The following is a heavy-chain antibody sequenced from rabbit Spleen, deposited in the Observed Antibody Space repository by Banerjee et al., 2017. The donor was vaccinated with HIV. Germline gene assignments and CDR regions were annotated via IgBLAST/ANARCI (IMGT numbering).Heavy chain of an antibody. CDR1: GFSFSTGYD. CDR3: SRDGDGGDYGAMDL. D-gene: IGHD2-1*01. Sequence: QEQLEESGGDLVKPGASLTLTCTASGFSFSTGYDIGWVRQAPGKGLEWIASIYTGSGGMTYYPNWAKGRFTISKTSSTTVTLQMTSLTAADTATYFCSRDGDGGDYGAMDLWGPGTLVTVS. CDR2: IYTGSGGMT. V-gene: IGHV1S45*01. J-gene: IGHJ4*01.